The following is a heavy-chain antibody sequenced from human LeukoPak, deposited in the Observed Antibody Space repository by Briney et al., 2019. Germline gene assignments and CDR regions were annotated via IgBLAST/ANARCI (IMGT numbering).Heavy chain of an antibody. J-gene: IGHJ4*02. Sequence: GGSLRLSCAASGFTFSSYAMHWVRQAPGKGLEWVAVISYDGSNKHYADSVKGRFTISRDNSKNTLYLQMNSLRAEDTAVYYCAKEKGEGFDYWGQGTLVTVSS. CDR3: AKEKGEGFDY. CDR1: GFTFSSYA. D-gene: IGHD3-10*01. V-gene: IGHV3-30-3*01. CDR2: ISYDGSNK.